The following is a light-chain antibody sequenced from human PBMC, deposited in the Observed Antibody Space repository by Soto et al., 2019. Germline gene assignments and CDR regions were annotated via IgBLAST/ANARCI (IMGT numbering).Light chain of an antibody. CDR2: EVS. CDR1: SSDVGGYNY. V-gene: IGLV2-14*01. CDR3: SSYTSSSTLV. J-gene: IGLJ1*01. Sequence: QCFLNQPASVSGSPGQSSNISCTGTSSDVGGYNYVSWYQQHPGKAPKLMIYEVSNRPSGVSNRFSGSKSGNTASLTISGLQAEDEADYYCSSYTSSSTLVFGTGTKVTVL.